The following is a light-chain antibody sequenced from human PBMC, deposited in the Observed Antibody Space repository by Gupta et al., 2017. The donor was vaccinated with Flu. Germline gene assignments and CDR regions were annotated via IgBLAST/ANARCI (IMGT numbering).Light chain of an antibody. CDR3: TAETSSSNILV. CDR1: VRDVGGYKY. J-gene: IGLJ2*01. Sequence: LNVTVRDVGGYKYFSCDQQHPGNAPKLLIFYVSNRHAGVAKRLSGTKSGNTATVTTTGLQAEDGADYYCTAETSSSNILVFGGGTKLTVL. CDR2: YVS. V-gene: IGLV2-14*04.